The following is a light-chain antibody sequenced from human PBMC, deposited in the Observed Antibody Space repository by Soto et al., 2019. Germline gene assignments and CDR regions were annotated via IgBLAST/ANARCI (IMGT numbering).Light chain of an antibody. J-gene: IGKJ5*01. V-gene: IGKV1-12*01. CDR1: QVISSW. Sequence: DVQMTQSPSTLSASVGDGVTVTCRASQVISSWLAWYQQKPGKAPKLLIYAASSLQSGVPPRFSGSGSGTDFTLTISSLQPEDFATYYCQQANTFPYTFGQGTRLEIK. CDR2: AAS. CDR3: QQANTFPYT.